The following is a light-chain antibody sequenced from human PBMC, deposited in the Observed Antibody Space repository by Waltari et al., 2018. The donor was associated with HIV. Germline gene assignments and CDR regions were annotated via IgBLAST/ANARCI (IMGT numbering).Light chain of an antibody. V-gene: IGKV3-15*01. J-gene: IGKJ1*01. CDR1: QSVNSN. CDR3: HHYNNWRET. CDR2: GTS. Sequence: EILMPQSQATLSVSPGERATLSCRASQSVNSNLAWYQQKPGHTPRLLIYGTSTRATDIPARFSGSGSGTEFTLTISSLQSEDVAVYYCHHYNNWRETFGQGTKVEIK.